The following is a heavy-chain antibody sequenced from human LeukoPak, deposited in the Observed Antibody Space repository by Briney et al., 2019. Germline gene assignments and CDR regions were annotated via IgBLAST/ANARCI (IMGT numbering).Heavy chain of an antibody. J-gene: IGHJ5*02. V-gene: IGHV4-59*01. CDR3: ARDRGPVTILRGHPGGFDP. CDR2: ISYNGYT. D-gene: IGHD3-10*01. CDR1: GGSIINYF. Sequence: SETLSHTCTVSGGSIINYFWSWVRQPPGKGLEWIGYISYNGYTNYNPSLKSRVTMSVDTSENQFSLRLNSVTAADTAVYYCARDRGPVTILRGHPGGFDPWGQGTLVTVSS.